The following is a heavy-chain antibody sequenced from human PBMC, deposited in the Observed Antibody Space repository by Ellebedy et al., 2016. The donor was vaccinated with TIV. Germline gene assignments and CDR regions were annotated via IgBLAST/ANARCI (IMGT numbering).Heavy chain of an antibody. CDR2: ISAYNGNT. CDR1: GYTFTSYY. CDR3: TKHWGAYYYYGMDV. D-gene: IGHD3-16*01. J-gene: IGHJ6*02. V-gene: IGHV1-18*04. Sequence: AASVKVSCKASGYTFTSYYMHWVRQAPGQGLEWMGWISAYNGNTNYAQKLQGRVTMTTDTSTSTAYMELRSLRSDDTAVYYCTKHWGAYYYYGMDVWGQGTTVTVSS.